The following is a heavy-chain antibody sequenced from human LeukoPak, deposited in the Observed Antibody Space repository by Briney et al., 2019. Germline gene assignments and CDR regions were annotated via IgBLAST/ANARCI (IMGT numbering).Heavy chain of an antibody. V-gene: IGHV3-21*05. D-gene: IGHD1-7*01. CDR1: EFTFSSYS. J-gene: IGHJ4*02. Sequence: GGSLRLSCAASEFTFSSYSMNWVRQAPGKGLEWVSYITNSGNSKSYADSVKGRFTVSRDYAKNTLFLQMNNLRTEDTALYFCATARNFRFEYWGQGSLVIVSA. CDR2: ITNSGNSK. CDR3: ATARNFRFEY.